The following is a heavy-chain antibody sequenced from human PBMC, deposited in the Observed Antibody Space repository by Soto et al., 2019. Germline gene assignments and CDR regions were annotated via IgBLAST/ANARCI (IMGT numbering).Heavy chain of an antibody. D-gene: IGHD3-3*01. Sequence: GGSLRLSCAASGFTFSSYAMHWVRQAPGKGLEWVAVISYDGSNKYYADSVKGRFTISRDNSKNTLYLQMNSLRAEDTAVYYCATGRSYYDFWSGYYPTADYFYYWGQGTLVTVSS. CDR2: ISYDGSNK. J-gene: IGHJ4*02. V-gene: IGHV3-30-3*01. CDR3: ATGRSYYDFWSGYYPTADYFYY. CDR1: GFTFSSYA.